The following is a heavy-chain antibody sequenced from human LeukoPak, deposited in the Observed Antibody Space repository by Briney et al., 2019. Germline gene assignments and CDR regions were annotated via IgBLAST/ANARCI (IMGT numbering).Heavy chain of an antibody. D-gene: IGHD1-26*01. CDR3: AKGDSGTYPYYFDY. J-gene: IGHJ4*02. V-gene: IGHV3-23*01. CDR1: GFTFSSYA. CDR2: ISGGDGST. Sequence: PGGSLRLSCAASGFTFSSYAMSWVRQAPGKGLEWVSTISGGDGSTYYPDSVKGRFTISRDTSKNTLYLQMNSLRAEDTAVYYCAKGDSGTYPYYFDYWGQGTLVTVSS.